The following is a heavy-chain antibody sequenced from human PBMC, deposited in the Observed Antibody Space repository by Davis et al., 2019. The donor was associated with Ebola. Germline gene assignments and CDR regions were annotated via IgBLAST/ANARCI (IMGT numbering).Heavy chain of an antibody. Sequence: AASVKVSCKASGYTFTSYGISWVRQAPGQGLEWMGWISAYNGNTNYAQKFQGRVTITRDTSASTAYMELSSLRSEDTAVYYCARDGINVYYYDSSGQGGFDYWGQGTLVTVSS. J-gene: IGHJ4*02. CDR2: ISAYNGNT. CDR3: ARDGINVYYYDSSGQGGFDY. V-gene: IGHV1-18*01. D-gene: IGHD3-22*01. CDR1: GYTFTSYG.